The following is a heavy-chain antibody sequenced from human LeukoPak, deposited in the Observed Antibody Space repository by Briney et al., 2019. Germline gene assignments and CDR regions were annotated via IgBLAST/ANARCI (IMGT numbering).Heavy chain of an antibody. V-gene: IGHV3-23*01. J-gene: IGHJ4*02. Sequence: GGSLRLSCAASGFSFSSYAMSWVRQAPGEGLEWVSAISGSGGSTYYADSVKGRFTISRDNAKNSLYLQMNSLRAEDTAVYYCARSSRLKYLMVPGADPPDYWGQGTLVTVSS. CDR1: GFSFSSYA. CDR2: ISGSGGST. CDR3: ARSSRLKYLMVPGADPPDY. D-gene: IGHD3-10*01.